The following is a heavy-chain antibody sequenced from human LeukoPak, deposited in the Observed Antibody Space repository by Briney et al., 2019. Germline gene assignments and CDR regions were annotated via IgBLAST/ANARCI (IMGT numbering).Heavy chain of an antibody. Sequence: ASVEVSCKASGYTFTSYAMHWVRQAPGQRLEWMGWINAGNGNTKYSQKFQGRVTITRDTSASTAYMELSSLRSEDTAVYYCARGPLWGSRTLHFDYWGQGTLVTVSS. J-gene: IGHJ4*02. D-gene: IGHD3-16*01. CDR3: ARGPLWGSRTLHFDY. CDR1: GYTFTSYA. CDR2: INAGNGNT. V-gene: IGHV1-3*01.